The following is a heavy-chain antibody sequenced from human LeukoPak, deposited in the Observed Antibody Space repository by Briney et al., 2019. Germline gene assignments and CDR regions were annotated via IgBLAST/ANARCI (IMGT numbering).Heavy chain of an antibody. Sequence: PGGSLRLSCAASGITFSSYGMSWVRQAPGKGLEWVSGTSGTGENTYYAVSVKGRFTISRDNSKNTLYLQMNSLRADDTAVYYCVRDGYRDWGQGTLVTVSS. J-gene: IGHJ4*02. V-gene: IGHV3-23*01. CDR3: VRDGYRD. CDR2: TSGTGENT. D-gene: IGHD6-25*01. CDR1: GITFSSYG.